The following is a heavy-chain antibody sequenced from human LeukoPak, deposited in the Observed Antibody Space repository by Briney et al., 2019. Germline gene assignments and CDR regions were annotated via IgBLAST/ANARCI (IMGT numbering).Heavy chain of an antibody. V-gene: IGHV3-20*04. D-gene: IGHD3-10*01. CDR1: GFTFDDYG. CDR2: INWNGGST. Sequence: GGSLRLSCAASGFTFDDYGMSWVRQAPGKGLEWVSGINWNGGSTGCADSVKGRFTISRDNAKNSLYQQMNSLRAEDTALYYCARGGWFGELLFDYWGQGTLVTVSS. CDR3: ARGGWFGELLFDY. J-gene: IGHJ4*02.